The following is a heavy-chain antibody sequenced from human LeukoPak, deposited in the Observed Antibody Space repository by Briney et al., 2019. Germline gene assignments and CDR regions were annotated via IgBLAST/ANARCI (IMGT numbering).Heavy chain of an antibody. J-gene: IGHJ4*02. D-gene: IGHD3-3*01. CDR2: ISGSGGST. Sequence: GGSLRLSCAASGFTFSSYAMSWVRQAPGKGVEWVSAISGSGGSTYYADCVKGRFTISRENSKNKLYLQMNSLRAEDTAVYYCARLSDFWTTGNYFDYWGQGTLVTVSS. CDR1: GFTFSSYA. CDR3: ARLSDFWTTGNYFDY. V-gene: IGHV3-23*01.